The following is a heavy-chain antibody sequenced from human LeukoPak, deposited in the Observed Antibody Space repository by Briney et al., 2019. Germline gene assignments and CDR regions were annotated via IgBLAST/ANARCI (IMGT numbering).Heavy chain of an antibody. CDR1: GGSISSYY. D-gene: IGHD6-6*01. Sequence: SETLSLTCTVSGGSISSYYWRWIRQPPGKGLEWLGYIYYSGSTNYNPSLKSRVTISVDTSKNQFSLKLSSVTAADTAVYYCARASDPRYYYYGMDVWGQGTTVTVSS. CDR2: IYYSGST. CDR3: ARASDPRYYYYGMDV. V-gene: IGHV4-59*01. J-gene: IGHJ6*02.